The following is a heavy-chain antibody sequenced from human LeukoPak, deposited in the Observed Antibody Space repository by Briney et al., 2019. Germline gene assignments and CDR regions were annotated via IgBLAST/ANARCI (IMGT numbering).Heavy chain of an antibody. CDR2: ISGSGGNT. V-gene: IGHV3-23*01. Sequence: GGSLRLSCAASGLTFSNYGMSWVRQAPGKGLEWVSAISGSGGNTYYADSVKGRFTISRDNSENTVYLQMNSLRDEDTAVYYCARGQQWLVRGWFDPWGQGTLVTVSS. CDR3: ARGQQWLVRGWFDP. CDR1: GLTFSNYG. D-gene: IGHD6-19*01. J-gene: IGHJ5*02.